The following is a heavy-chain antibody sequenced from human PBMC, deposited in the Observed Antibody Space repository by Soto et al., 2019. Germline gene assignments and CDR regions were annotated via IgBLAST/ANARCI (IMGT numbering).Heavy chain of an antibody. V-gene: IGHV1-69*13. CDR2: IIPIFGTA. J-gene: IGHJ3*02. CDR3: ARENMAKHAMDYSNYSDAFDI. Sequence: SVKVSCKASGGTFSSYAISWVRQAPGQGLEWMGGIIPIFGTANYAQKFQGRVTTTADESTSTAYMELSSLRSEDTAVYYCARENMAKHAMDYSNYSDAFDIWGQGTMVTVSS. D-gene: IGHD4-4*01. CDR1: GGTFSSYA.